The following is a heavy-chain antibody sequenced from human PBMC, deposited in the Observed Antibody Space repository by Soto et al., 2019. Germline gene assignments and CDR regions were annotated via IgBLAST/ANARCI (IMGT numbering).Heavy chain of an antibody. J-gene: IGHJ4*02. Sequence: LKISCHGSGYTFFSFWIVWVRQVPGKGLEWVGRIDPGDSSATYSPTFQGHVTISADRSTRSAYLQWRSLRASDTAIYFCARRYCSRADCYSDSWGQGSLVTVSS. CDR2: IDPGDSSA. D-gene: IGHD2-2*01. CDR1: GYTFFSFW. V-gene: IGHV5-10-1*01. CDR3: ARRYCSRADCYSDS.